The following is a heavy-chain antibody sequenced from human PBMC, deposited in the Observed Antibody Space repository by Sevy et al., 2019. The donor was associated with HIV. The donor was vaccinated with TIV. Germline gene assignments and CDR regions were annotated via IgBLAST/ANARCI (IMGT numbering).Heavy chain of an antibody. D-gene: IGHD2-21*01. CDR3: TRWKAAQSIFDY. CDR2: LKSDVFGGTV. CDR1: GFTFGDYC. Sequence: GGSLRLSCTASGFTFGDYCMSWVRQAPGKGLEWVAFLKSDVFGGTVDHAASVRGRFVISRNDAKTIAYLQMNDLKTEDTGVYYCTRWKAAQSIFDYWGQGALVTVSS. V-gene: IGHV3-49*04. J-gene: IGHJ4*02.